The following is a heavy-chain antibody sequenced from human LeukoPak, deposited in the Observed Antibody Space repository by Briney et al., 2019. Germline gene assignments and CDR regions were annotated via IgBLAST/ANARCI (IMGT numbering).Heavy chain of an antibody. Sequence: GSLRLSCAASGFTVSSNYMNWVRQAPGKGLEWVSVINSGGSTFYADALEGPLPISRNNSNNTLYLQMNRLRAEDTAMYYCAREYYDNSGGEDAFDIWGPGTMVTVSS. V-gene: IGHV3-53*01. J-gene: IGHJ3*02. CDR3: AREYYDNSGGEDAFDI. D-gene: IGHD3-22*01. CDR1: GFTVSSNY. CDR2: INSGGST.